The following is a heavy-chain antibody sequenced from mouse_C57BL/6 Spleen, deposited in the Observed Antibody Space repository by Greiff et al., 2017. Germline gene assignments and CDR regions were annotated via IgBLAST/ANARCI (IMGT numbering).Heavy chain of an antibody. J-gene: IGHJ3*01. CDR1: GYTFTSYW. Sequence: QVQLQQSGAELVRPGSSVKLSCKASGYTFTSYWMHWVKQRPIQGLEWIGNIDPSDSETHYNQKFKDKATLTVDKSSSTAYMQLSSLTSEDSAVYYCARSEGSRGYDQFAYWGQGTLVTVSA. V-gene: IGHV1-52*01. CDR3: ARSEGSRGYDQFAY. CDR2: IDPSDSET. D-gene: IGHD2-2*01.